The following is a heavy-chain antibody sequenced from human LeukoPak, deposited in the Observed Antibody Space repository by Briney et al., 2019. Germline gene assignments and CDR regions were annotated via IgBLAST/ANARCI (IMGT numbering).Heavy chain of an antibody. V-gene: IGHV3-23*01. Sequence: GGSLRLSCAASGFTFSSYALSWVRQAPGKGLEWVSAISGSGGSTYYADSVKGRFTISRDNSKNTLYLQMNSLRAEDTAVYYCAKSSAAAGNGWFDPWGQGTLVTVSS. D-gene: IGHD6-13*01. CDR3: AKSSAAAGNGWFDP. CDR1: GFTFSSYA. CDR2: ISGSGGST. J-gene: IGHJ5*02.